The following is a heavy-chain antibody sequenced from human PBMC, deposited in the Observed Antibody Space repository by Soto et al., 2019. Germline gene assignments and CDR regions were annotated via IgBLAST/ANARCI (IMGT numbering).Heavy chain of an antibody. CDR1: GDSVSSNSAA. V-gene: IGHV6-1*01. D-gene: IGHD1-26*01. CDR3: ARESAWANYPAIDY. Sequence: PSQTLSLTCAIPGDSVSSNSAAWNWIRQSPSRGLEWLGRTYYRSKWYNDYAVSVKSRITINPDTSKNQFSLQLDSVTPEDTAVYYCARESAWANYPAIDYWGQGTLVTVSS. CDR2: TYYRSKWYN. J-gene: IGHJ4*02.